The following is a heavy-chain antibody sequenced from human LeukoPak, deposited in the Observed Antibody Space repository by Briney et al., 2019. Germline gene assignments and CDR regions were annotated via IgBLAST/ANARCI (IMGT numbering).Heavy chain of an antibody. CDR2: ISSSRSYI. CDR3: AREHSGGGNYYDSSGYYRSFDY. J-gene: IGHJ4*02. CDR1: GFTFSSYS. D-gene: IGHD3-22*01. V-gene: IGHV3-21*04. Sequence: GGSLRLSCAPSGFTFSSYSMNCVRQAPEKGLEWVSYISSSRSYIYYADSVKGRFTISRDSAKNSLYLQMSSLRVEDTAVYYCAREHSGGGNYYDSSGYYRSFDYWGQGTPVTVSS.